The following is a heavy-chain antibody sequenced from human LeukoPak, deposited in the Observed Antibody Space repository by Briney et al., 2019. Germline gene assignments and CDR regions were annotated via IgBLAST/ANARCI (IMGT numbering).Heavy chain of an antibody. Sequence: GGSLRLSCAASGFTFSSYGMHWVRQAPGKGLEWVAVIWYDGSNKYYADSVKGRFTISRDNSKNTLYLQMNSLRAEDTAVYYCARAPIPYYDILTGYYRGGYFDYWGQGTLVTVSS. CDR2: IWYDGSNK. D-gene: IGHD3-9*01. CDR1: GFTFSSYG. CDR3: ARAPIPYYDILTGYYRGGYFDY. V-gene: IGHV3-33*01. J-gene: IGHJ4*02.